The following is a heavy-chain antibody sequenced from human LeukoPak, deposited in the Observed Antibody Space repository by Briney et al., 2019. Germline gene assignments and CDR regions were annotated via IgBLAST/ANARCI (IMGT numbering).Heavy chain of an antibody. J-gene: IGHJ5*02. CDR1: GGSFSGYY. V-gene: IGHV4-34*01. CDR2: INHSGST. D-gene: IGHD3-10*01. Sequence: KSSEALSLTCAVYGGSFSGYYWSWIRQPPGKGLEWIGEINHSGSTNYNPSLKSRVTISVDTSKNQFSLKLSSVTAADTAVYYCARVHSPYLWFGENWFDPWGQGTLVTVSS. CDR3: ARVHSPYLWFGENWFDP.